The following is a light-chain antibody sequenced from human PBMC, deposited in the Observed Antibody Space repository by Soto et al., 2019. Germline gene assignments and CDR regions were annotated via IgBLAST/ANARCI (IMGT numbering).Light chain of an antibody. CDR3: ASYPTSSTWV. CDR1: SSDVGGYGY. CDR2: DVT. Sequence: QSALTQPASVSGSPGQSITISCTGTSSDVGGYGYVSWYQQHTGKTPKLMIYDVTNRPSGVSSRFSGSKSGNPASLTISGLQAEDEADYYCASYPTSSTWVFGGGTKVTVL. V-gene: IGLV2-14*03. J-gene: IGLJ3*02.